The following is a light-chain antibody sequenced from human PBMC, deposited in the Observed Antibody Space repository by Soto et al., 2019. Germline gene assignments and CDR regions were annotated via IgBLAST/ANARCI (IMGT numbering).Light chain of an antibody. V-gene: IGLV1-44*01. CDR2: SNN. CDR1: SSNIGSNT. CDR3: AAWNDSLNGLYV. J-gene: IGLJ1*01. Sequence: QSMLTQPPSASGTPGQRVTISCSGSSSNIGSNTVNWYQQLPGTAPKLLIYSNNQRPSGVPDRSSDSKSGTSAPLANSALQSEVEADYYCAAWNDSLNGLYVCGTGTKVTVL.